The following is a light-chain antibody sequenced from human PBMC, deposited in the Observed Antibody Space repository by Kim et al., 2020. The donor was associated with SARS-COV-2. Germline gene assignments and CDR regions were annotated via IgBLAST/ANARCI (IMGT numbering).Light chain of an antibody. CDR2: AAS. Sequence: DIQMTQSPSSLSASVGDRVTITCRASQTIRTYLNWYQQKPGKAPKLLIYAASNLESGVPSRFGGSGSGTDFTLTISTLQPEDFATYYCQQSFSTPWTFGQGTKVDIK. CDR1: QTIRTY. V-gene: IGKV1-39*01. CDR3: QQSFSTPWT. J-gene: IGKJ1*01.